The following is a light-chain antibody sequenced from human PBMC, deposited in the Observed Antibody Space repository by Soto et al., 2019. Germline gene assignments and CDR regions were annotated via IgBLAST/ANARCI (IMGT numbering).Light chain of an antibody. J-gene: IGLJ3*02. CDR2: DNN. CDR3: ATWDHNLNAGV. Sequence: QSVLTQPPSVSAAPGQRVTISCSGCSSNIGKDFVSWYQHLPGTAPKLLIYDNNKRPSVIPDRFSGSKSGTSATLAITGLQTGDEADYYCATWDHNLNAGVFGGGTKVTVL. CDR1: SSNIGKDF. V-gene: IGLV1-51*01.